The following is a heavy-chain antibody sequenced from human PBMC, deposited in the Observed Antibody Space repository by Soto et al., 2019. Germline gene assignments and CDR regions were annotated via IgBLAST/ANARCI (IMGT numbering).Heavy chain of an antibody. V-gene: IGHV6-1*01. Sequence: SQTLSLTCAISGDSVSSNSAAWNWIRQSPSRGLEWLGRTYYRSKWYNDYAVSVKSRITINPDTSKNQFSLKLSSVTAADTAVYYCARRESNWFDPWGQGTLVTVSS. CDR2: TYYRSKWYN. CDR3: ARRESNWFDP. J-gene: IGHJ5*02. CDR1: GDSVSSNSAA.